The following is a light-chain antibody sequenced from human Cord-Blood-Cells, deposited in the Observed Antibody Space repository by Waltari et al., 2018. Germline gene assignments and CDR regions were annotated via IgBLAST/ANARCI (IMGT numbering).Light chain of an antibody. CDR2: EVS. J-gene: IGLJ2*01. CDR1: CSDVRGFNL. Sequence: SALPQPASVSGSPGQSITISCTATCSDVRGFNLVSWYQQHPGKAPKLMIYEVSKRPSGVSNRFSGSKSGNTASLTISGLQAEDEADYYCCSYAGSSTVVFGGGTKLTVL. V-gene: IGLV2-23*02. CDR3: CSYAGSSTVV.